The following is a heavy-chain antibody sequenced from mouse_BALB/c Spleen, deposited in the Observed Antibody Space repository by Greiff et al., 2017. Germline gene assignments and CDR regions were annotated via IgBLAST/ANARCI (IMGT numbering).Heavy chain of an antibody. CDR3: TGGWFAY. Sequence: EVKLQESGGGLVQPGGSMKLSCVASGFTFSSYWMSWVRQSPEKGLEWVAEIRLKSDNYATHYAESVKGKFTISRDDSKSRLYLQMNSLRAEDTGIYYCTGGWFAYWGQGTLVTVSA. V-gene: IGHV6-6*02. CDR1: GFTFSSYW. CDR2: IRLKSDNYAT. J-gene: IGHJ3*01.